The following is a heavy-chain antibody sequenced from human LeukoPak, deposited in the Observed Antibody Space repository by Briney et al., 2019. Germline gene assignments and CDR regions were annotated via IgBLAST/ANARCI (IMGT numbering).Heavy chain of an antibody. D-gene: IGHD4-23*01. Sequence: ASVKVSCKASGYTFTSYDINWVRQATGQGLEWMGWMNPNSGNTGYAQKFQGRVTITRNTSISTAYMELSSLRSEDTAVYYCARGPVADYHYYYYMDVWGKGTTVTVSS. J-gene: IGHJ6*03. V-gene: IGHV1-8*03. CDR2: MNPNSGNT. CDR1: GYTFTSYD. CDR3: ARGPVADYHYYYYMDV.